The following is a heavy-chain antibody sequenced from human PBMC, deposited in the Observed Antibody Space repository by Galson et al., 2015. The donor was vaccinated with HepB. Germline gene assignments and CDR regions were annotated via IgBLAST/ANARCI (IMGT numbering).Heavy chain of an antibody. D-gene: IGHD6-25*01. Sequence: SLRLSCAASGFTFSRYANDWVRQAPGKGLEWVACISSSSSYVYYADSVTGRFTISRDNAKNSLYLQMNSLRAEDTAVYYCARDPGGEYFDYWGQGTLVTVSS. CDR3: ARDPGGEYFDY. J-gene: IGHJ4*02. CDR2: ISSSSSYV. CDR1: GFTFSRYA. V-gene: IGHV3-21*01.